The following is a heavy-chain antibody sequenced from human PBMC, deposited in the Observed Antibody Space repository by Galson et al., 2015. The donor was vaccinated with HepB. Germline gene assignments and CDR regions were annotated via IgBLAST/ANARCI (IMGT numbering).Heavy chain of an antibody. Sequence: SLRLSCAASGFTFSSYSMNWVRQAPGKGLEWVSSISSSSSYIYYADSVKGRFTISRDNAKNSLYLQMNSLRAEDTAVYYCARGVYSSSWELYGMDVWGQGTTVTVSS. J-gene: IGHJ6*02. D-gene: IGHD6-13*01. V-gene: IGHV3-21*01. CDR2: ISSSSSYI. CDR1: GFTFSSYS. CDR3: ARGVYSSSWELYGMDV.